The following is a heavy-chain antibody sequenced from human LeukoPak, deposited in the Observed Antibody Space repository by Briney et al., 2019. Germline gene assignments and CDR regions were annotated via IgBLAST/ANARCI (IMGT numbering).Heavy chain of an antibody. Sequence: ASVKVSCKASGYTFTSYDINWVRQATGQGLEWMGWMNPNRGNTGYAQKFQGRVTITRNTSISTAYMELSGLRSEDTAVYYCAREAASYDFWSGYYVLGRYDAFDIWGQGTMVTVSS. CDR2: MNPNRGNT. CDR1: GYTFTSYD. CDR3: AREAASYDFWSGYYVLGRYDAFDI. J-gene: IGHJ3*02. D-gene: IGHD3-3*01. V-gene: IGHV1-8*03.